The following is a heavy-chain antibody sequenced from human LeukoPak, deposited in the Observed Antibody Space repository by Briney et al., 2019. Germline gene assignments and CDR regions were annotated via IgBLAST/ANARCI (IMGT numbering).Heavy chain of an antibody. Sequence: SETLSLTCAVYGGSFSGYYWSWIRQPPGKGLEWIGEINHSGSTNYNPSLKSRVTISVDTSKNQFSLKVSSVTAADTAVYYCARCPQYDFWSASLGWFDPWGQGTLVTVSS. V-gene: IGHV4-34*01. J-gene: IGHJ5*02. CDR3: ARCPQYDFWSASLGWFDP. CDR2: INHSGST. D-gene: IGHD3-3*01. CDR1: GGSFSGYY.